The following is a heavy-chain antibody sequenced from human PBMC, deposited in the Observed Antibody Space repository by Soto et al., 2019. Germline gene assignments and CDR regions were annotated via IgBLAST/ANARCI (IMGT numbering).Heavy chain of an antibody. CDR2: IYDSGKT. Sequence: QLQLQESGSGLVKPSQTLSLTCAVSGGSISGTTYSWSWIRQPPGKGLEWIGYIYDSGKTYYNPSLKSLFSTSVDRSKNQFSLKLSSGTAADTAVYYCARGQGAAAGHSNFDSWGQGALVTVSS. V-gene: IGHV4-30-2*01. CDR3: ARGQGAAAGHSNFDS. D-gene: IGHD6-13*01. CDR1: GGSISGTTYS. J-gene: IGHJ4*02.